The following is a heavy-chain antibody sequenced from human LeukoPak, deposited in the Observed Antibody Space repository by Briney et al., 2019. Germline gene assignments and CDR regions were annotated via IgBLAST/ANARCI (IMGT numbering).Heavy chain of an antibody. V-gene: IGHV3-23*01. Sequence: GGSLRLSCAASGFTFSSYAMSWVRQAPGKGLEWVSAISGSGGSTYYADSVKGRFTTSRDNSKNTLYLQMNSLRAEDTAVYYCAKVTLGIAAAGTPFDYWGQGTLVTVSS. J-gene: IGHJ4*02. D-gene: IGHD6-13*01. CDR2: ISGSGGST. CDR3: AKVTLGIAAAGTPFDY. CDR1: GFTFSSYA.